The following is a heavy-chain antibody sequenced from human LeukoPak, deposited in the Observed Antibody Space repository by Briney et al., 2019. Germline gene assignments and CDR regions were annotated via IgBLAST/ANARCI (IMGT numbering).Heavy chain of an antibody. J-gene: IGHJ4*02. CDR2: FSGGGDS. CDR3: GKEVERHFDLKY. Sequence: GGSLRLSCAASGFTSGIYAVSWVRQAPGKGLEWVSAFSGGGDSYYADSVKGRFTISRDNSKKILYLQMNSLRAKDTAVYYCGKEVERHFDLKYWGQGTLVTVSS. CDR1: GFTSGIYA. V-gene: IGHV3-23*01.